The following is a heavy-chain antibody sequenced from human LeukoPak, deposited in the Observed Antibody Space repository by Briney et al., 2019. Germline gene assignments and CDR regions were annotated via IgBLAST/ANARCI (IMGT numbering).Heavy chain of an antibody. CDR3: ARYHCDGASCQGFDY. J-gene: IGHJ4*02. CDR2: IYSSGST. D-gene: IGHD2-15*01. CDR1: GGSISGYY. Sequence: SETLSLTCTVSGGSISGYYWSWIRQPPGKGLEWIGYIYSSGSTNYNPSLKSRVTMSVDTSKNQFSLKLSSVFAADTAVYYCARYHCDGASCQGFDYWGQGTLVTVSS. V-gene: IGHV4-59*08.